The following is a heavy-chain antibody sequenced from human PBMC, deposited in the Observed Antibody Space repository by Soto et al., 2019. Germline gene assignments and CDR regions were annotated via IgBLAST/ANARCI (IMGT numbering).Heavy chain of an antibody. CDR1: GFTVSSNY. CDR2: IYSGGST. CDR3: ARDRGEGYYYGMDV. Sequence: GGSLRLSCAASGFTVSSNYMSWVRQAPGKGLEWVSVIYSGGSTYYADSVKGRFTISRHYSKNTLYLQMNSLRAEDTAVYYCARDRGEGYYYGMDVWGQGTTVTVSS. V-gene: IGHV3-53*04. J-gene: IGHJ6*02. D-gene: IGHD3-10*01.